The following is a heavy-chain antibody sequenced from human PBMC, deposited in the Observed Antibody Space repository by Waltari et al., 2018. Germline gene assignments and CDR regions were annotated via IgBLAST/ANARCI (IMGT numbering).Heavy chain of an antibody. V-gene: IGHV1-46*01. J-gene: IGHJ4*02. Sequence: QVQLVQSGAEVKKPGASVKVSCKASGYTFTSYYMHWVRQAPGQGLEWMGIINPSGGSTSYAQKFQGRVTMTRDTSTSTVYMELSSLRSEDTAVYYCAREPLVGATGAEGVDYWGQGTLVTVSS. CDR3: AREPLVGATGAEGVDY. D-gene: IGHD1-26*01. CDR2: INPSGGST. CDR1: GYTFTSYY.